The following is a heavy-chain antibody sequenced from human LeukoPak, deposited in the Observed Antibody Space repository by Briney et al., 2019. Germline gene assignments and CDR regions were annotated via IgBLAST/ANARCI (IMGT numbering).Heavy chain of an antibody. Sequence: GGSLRLSCAASGFTFSSYSMNWVRQAPGKGLEWVSSISSSSSYIYYADSVKGRFTISRDNVKNSLYLQMNGLRAEDTAVYYCARGGMVTIFGVADYWGQGTLVTVSS. CDR2: ISSSSSYI. J-gene: IGHJ4*02. CDR1: GFTFSSYS. CDR3: ARGGMVTIFGVADY. D-gene: IGHD3-3*01. V-gene: IGHV3-21*01.